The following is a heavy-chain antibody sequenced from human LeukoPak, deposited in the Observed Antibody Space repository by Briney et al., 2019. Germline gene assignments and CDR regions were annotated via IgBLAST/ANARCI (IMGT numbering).Heavy chain of an antibody. CDR1: GYTFTSYG. Sequence: ASVKVSCKASGYTFTSYGISWARQAPGQGLEWMGWISAYNGNTNYAQKLQGRVTMTTDTSTSTAYMELRSLRSDDTAVYYCAREYSGYDWGQFDYWGQGTLVTVSS. V-gene: IGHV1-18*01. CDR2: ISAYNGNT. D-gene: IGHD5-12*01. J-gene: IGHJ4*02. CDR3: AREYSGYDWGQFDY.